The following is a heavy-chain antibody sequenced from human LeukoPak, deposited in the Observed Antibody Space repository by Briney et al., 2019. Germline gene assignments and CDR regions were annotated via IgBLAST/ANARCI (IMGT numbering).Heavy chain of an antibody. Sequence: VGSLRLSCAASGFTFSSYWMSWVRLAPGKGLEWVANIKGDGSEKWYADSVKSRFTISRDNAQNSVHLQMNSLRAEDTAVYHCARDEYRSRWLHPWGQGTLVTVTS. J-gene: IGHJ5*02. CDR3: ARDEYRSRWLHP. V-gene: IGHV3-7*01. CDR2: IKGDGSEK. D-gene: IGHD5-24*01. CDR1: GFTFSSYW.